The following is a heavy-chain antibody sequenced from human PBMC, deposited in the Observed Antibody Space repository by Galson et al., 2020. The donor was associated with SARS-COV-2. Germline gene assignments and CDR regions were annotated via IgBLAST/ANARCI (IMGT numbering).Heavy chain of an antibody. J-gene: IGHJ4*02. CDR2: INHSGST. CDR1: GGSFSGYL. CDR3: ARGKTEITMMVVVVTSAHLYFDY. V-gene: IGHV4-34*01. Sequence: SQTLSLTCAVYGGSFSGYLWSWVRQPPGKGLEYIGEINHSGSTNYNPSLKSRVTILVDTSKNQFSLKLRAVTAADTAVYYCARGKTEITMMVVVVTSAHLYFDYWGQGTRVTVSS. D-gene: IGHD3-22*01.